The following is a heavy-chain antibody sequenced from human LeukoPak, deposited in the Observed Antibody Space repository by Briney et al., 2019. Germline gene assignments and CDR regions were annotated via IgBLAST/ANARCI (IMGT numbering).Heavy chain of an antibody. CDR3: ARAKQLADFDY. D-gene: IGHD6-13*01. V-gene: IGHV1-2*02. J-gene: IGHJ4*02. CDR2: INPNSGGT. Sequence: ASVKLSCKASGYTFTGYYMHWVRQAPGQGLEWMGCINPNSGGTNYAQKFQGRVTMTRDTSISTAYMELSRLRSDDTAVYYCARAKQLADFDYWGQGTLVTVSS. CDR1: GYTFTGYY.